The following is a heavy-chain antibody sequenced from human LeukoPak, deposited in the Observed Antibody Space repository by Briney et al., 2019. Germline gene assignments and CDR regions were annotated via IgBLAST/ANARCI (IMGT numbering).Heavy chain of an antibody. CDR2: VIPILGIA. J-gene: IGHJ1*01. CDR1: GGTFSSYA. D-gene: IGHD6-13*01. Sequence: ASVKVSCKASGGTFSSYAISWVRQAPGQGREWMGRVIPILGIANYAQKSQGRDTLTADKSTSTAYMELSSLRSEDTAVYYCATFGYSSSDAEYFHHWGQGTLVTVSS. V-gene: IGHV1-69*04. CDR3: ATFGYSSSDAEYFHH.